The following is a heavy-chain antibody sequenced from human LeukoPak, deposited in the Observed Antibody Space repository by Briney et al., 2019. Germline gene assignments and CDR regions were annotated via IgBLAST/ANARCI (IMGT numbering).Heavy chain of an antibody. J-gene: IGHJ4*02. Sequence: GGSLRLSCAASGFTFSSYSMNWARQAPGKGLEWVSSISSSSSYIYYADSVKGRFTISRDNAKNSLYLQMNSLRAEDTAVYYCARAVLARLVDYWGQGTLVTVSS. CDR2: ISSSSSYI. D-gene: IGHD4/OR15-4a*01. CDR1: GFTFSSYS. V-gene: IGHV3-21*01. CDR3: ARAVLARLVDY.